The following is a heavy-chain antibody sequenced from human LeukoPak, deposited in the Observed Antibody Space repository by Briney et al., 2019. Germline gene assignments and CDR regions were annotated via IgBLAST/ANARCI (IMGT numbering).Heavy chain of an antibody. J-gene: IGHJ4*02. Sequence: SETLSLTCTVSGGSISSYYWSWIRQPAGKGLEWIGRIYTSGSTNYNPSLKSRVTISVDTYKNQFSLKLSSVTAADTAVYYCASLKSYSYYFDYWGQGTLVTVSS. V-gene: IGHV4-4*07. D-gene: IGHD3-16*01. CDR1: GGSISSYY. CDR2: IYTSGST. CDR3: ASLKSYSYYFDY.